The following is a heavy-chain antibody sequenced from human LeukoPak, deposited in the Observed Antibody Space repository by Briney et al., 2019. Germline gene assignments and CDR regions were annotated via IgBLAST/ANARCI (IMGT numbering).Heavy chain of an antibody. CDR2: ISAYSGNT. D-gene: IGHD6-13*01. J-gene: IGHJ5*02. V-gene: IGHV1-18*01. CDR1: GYTFISYG. CDR3: ARGLGSNWTPSWFDP. Sequence: ASVKVSCTASGYTFISYGISWVRQAPGQGLEWMGWISAYSGNTNYAQKLQGRVTMTTDTSTSTAYMELRSLRSDDTAVYYCARGLGSNWTPSWFDPWGQGTLVTVSS.